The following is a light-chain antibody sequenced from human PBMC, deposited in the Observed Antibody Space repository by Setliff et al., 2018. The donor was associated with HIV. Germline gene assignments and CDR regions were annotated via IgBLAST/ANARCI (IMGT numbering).Light chain of an antibody. V-gene: IGLV2-14*01. CDR3: SSYTSSSIVV. CDR1: SSDVGGYNY. Sequence: ALTQPASVSGSPGQSITISCTGTSSDVGGYNYVSWYQHHPAKAPKLMVYEVSNRPSGVSNRFSGSKSGNTASLTISGLQAEDEADYYCSSYTSSSIVVFGGGTKVTVL. CDR2: EVS. J-gene: IGLJ2*01.